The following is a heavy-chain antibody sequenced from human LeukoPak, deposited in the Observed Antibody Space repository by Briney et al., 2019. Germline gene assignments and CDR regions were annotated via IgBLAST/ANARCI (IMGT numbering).Heavy chain of an antibody. CDR3: ARDLTLRDGYHPDAFDI. J-gene: IGHJ3*02. V-gene: IGHV1-69*04. Sequence: ASVKVSCKASRGTFSSYAISWVRQAPGQGLEWMGRIIPILGIANYAQKFQGRVTITADKSTSTAYMELSSLRSEDTAVYYCARDLTLRDGYHPDAFDIWGQGTMVTVSS. CDR2: IIPILGIA. CDR1: RGTFSSYA. D-gene: IGHD5-24*01.